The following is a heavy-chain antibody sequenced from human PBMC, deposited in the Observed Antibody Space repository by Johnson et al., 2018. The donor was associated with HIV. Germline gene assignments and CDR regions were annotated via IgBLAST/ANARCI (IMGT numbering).Heavy chain of an antibody. Sequence: VQLVESGGGLIQPGGSLRLSCPASGFTVSSNYMRWVRQAPGKGLEWVSVIYSGGTTYYADSVTGRFTISRDNSKNTLYLQMNSLRAEDTAVYYCARESANSGRYSGAFDVWGQGTMVIVSS. CDR3: ARESANSGRYSGAFDV. J-gene: IGHJ3*01. CDR2: IYSGGTT. CDR1: GFTVSSNY. D-gene: IGHD1-26*01. V-gene: IGHV3-53*01.